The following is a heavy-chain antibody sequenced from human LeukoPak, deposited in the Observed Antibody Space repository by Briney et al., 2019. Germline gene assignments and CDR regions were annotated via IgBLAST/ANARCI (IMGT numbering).Heavy chain of an antibody. CDR3: ARDGAARFYYYYYMDV. D-gene: IGHD6-6*01. Sequence: GGSLRLSCAASGFTFSSYWMSWVRQAPGKGLEWVVNIKQDGSEKYYVDSGKGRFTISRDNAKNSLYLQMNSLRAEDTAVYYCARDGAARFYYYYYMDVWGKGTTVTVSS. J-gene: IGHJ6*03. V-gene: IGHV3-7*01. CDR1: GFTFSSYW. CDR2: IKQDGSEK.